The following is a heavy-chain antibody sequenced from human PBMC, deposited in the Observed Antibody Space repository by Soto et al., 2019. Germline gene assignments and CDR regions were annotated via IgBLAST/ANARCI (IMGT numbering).Heavy chain of an antibody. CDR2: IKQDGSEK. V-gene: IGHV3-7*03. J-gene: IGHJ6*02. CDR3: ARDLWVWVAAAGTHYYYYGMDV. CDR1: GFTFSSYW. D-gene: IGHD6-13*01. Sequence: PGGSLRLSCAASGFTFSSYWMSWVRQAPGKGLEWVANIKQDGSEKYYVDSVKGRFTISRDNAKNSLYLQMNSLRAEDTAVYYCARDLWVWVAAAGTHYYYYGMDVWGQGTTVTVSS.